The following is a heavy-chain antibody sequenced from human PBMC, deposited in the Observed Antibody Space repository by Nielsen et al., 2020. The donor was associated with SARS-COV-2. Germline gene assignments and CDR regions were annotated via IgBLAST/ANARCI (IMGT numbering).Heavy chain of an antibody. CDR3: ARVITIFGVADEIDY. J-gene: IGHJ4*02. D-gene: IGHD3-3*01. CDR1: GGTFSSYA. CDR2: ISAYNGNT. V-gene: IGHV1-18*01. Sequence: ASVKVSCKASGGTFSSYAISWVRQAPGQGLEWMGWISAYNGNTNYAQKLQGRVTMTTDTSTSTAYMELRSLRSDDTAVYYCARVITIFGVADEIDYWGQGTLVTSPQ.